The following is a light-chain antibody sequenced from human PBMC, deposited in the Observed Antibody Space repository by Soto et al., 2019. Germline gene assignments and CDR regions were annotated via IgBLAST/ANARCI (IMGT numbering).Light chain of an antibody. CDR3: QQGYSTPWT. J-gene: IGKJ1*01. CDR1: QSISTY. Sequence: ENQMTQSPSSLYASVGDRVTITCRASQSISTYLHWYQQKSGEAPKLLIYAASHLQSGVPSRFSGSGSGTHFTLTMNSVQPEDFATYYCQQGYSTPWTFGQGTKVDIK. V-gene: IGKV1-39*01. CDR2: AAS.